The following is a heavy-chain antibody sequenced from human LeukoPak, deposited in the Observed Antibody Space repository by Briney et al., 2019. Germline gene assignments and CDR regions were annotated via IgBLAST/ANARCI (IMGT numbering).Heavy chain of an antibody. CDR2: ISYDGSNK. J-gene: IGHJ4*02. CDR3: ARDGDYSRSVYFDY. Sequence: GGSLRLSCAASGFTFSSYSMNWVRQAPGKGLEWVAVISYDGSNKYYADSVKGRFTISRDNSKNTLYLQMNSLRAEDTALFYCARDGDYSRSVYFDYWGQGILVTVSS. V-gene: IGHV3-30*03. D-gene: IGHD4-11*01. CDR1: GFTFSSYS.